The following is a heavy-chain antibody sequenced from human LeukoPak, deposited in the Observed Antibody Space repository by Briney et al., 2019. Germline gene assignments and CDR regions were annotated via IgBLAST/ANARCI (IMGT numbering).Heavy chain of an antibody. J-gene: IGHJ6*04. V-gene: IGHV3-20*04. Sequence: GGSLRLSCTTSGFTFSNYGMSWVRQAPGKGLEWVSGINWNGGSTGYADSVKGRFTISRDNAKNSLYLQMNSLRAEDTAVYYCAELGITMIGGVWGKGTTVTISS. D-gene: IGHD3-10*02. CDR1: GFTFSNYG. CDR3: AELGITMIGGV. CDR2: INWNGGST.